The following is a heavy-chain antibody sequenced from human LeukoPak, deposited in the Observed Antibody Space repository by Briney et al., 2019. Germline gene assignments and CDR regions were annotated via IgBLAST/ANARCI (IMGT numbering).Heavy chain of an antibody. J-gene: IGHJ6*03. Sequence: GGSLRLSCAASGFTFDDYGMSWVRQAPGKGLGWVSGINWNGGSTGYADSVKGRFTISRDNAKNSLYLQMNSLRAEDTALYYCARDSLRLRRSMDAWGKGTTVTVSS. CDR1: GFTFDDYG. CDR2: INWNGGST. D-gene: IGHD4-23*01. CDR3: ARDSLRLRRSMDA. V-gene: IGHV3-20*04.